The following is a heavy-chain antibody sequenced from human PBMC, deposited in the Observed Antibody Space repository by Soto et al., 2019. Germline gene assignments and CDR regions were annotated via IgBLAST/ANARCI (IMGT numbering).Heavy chain of an antibody. Sequence: GVSLRLSCAASGFMFSDYAMDWVRQAPGKGLEWVSYFSRTDNTVQYADSVKGRFIISRDNVANSLYLQMHSLTAEDTAIYYCARGPNSSHHYFEYWGPGTLVTVSS. D-gene: IGHD5-18*01. J-gene: IGHJ4*02. CDR2: FSRTDNTV. CDR3: ARGPNSSHHYFEY. V-gene: IGHV3-48*03. CDR1: GFMFSDYA.